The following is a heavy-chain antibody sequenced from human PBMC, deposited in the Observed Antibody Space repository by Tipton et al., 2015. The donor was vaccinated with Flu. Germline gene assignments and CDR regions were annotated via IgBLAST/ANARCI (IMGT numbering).Heavy chain of an antibody. V-gene: IGHV3-74*02. CDR1: GFMFGDHW. Sequence: QLVQSGGGLVQPGRSLRLSCAASGFMFGDHWMHWVRQAPGKGLVWVSHINKDGSTTDYADSVKGRFTISRDNAENTVYLQMNSLRAEDTAVYYCVRTLGGAAAHWGPGTLVTVSS. CDR3: VRTLGGAAAH. D-gene: IGHD6-25*01. J-gene: IGHJ4*02. CDR2: INKDGSTT.